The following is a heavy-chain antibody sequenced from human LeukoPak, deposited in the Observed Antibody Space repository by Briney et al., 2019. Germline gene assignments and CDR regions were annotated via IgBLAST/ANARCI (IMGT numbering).Heavy chain of an antibody. CDR3: SRLYGDYVDDY. CDR1: GFSFSGAA. J-gene: IGHJ4*02. V-gene: IGHV3-73*01. Sequence: PGGSLKLSCAASGFSFSGAAMHWVRKASGKGLEWVGRIRSKPNNYATAYGESVKGRFTISRDDSKSTVYLQMNSLKTEDTAMYYCSRLYGDYVDDYWGQGTLVTVSS. CDR2: IRSKPNNYAT. D-gene: IGHD4-17*01.